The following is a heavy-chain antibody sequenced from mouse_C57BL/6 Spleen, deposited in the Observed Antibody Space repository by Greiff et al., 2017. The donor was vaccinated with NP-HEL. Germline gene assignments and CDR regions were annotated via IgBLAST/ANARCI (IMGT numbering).Heavy chain of an antibody. J-gene: IGHJ4*01. CDR2: IDPETGGT. Sequence: QVQLKESGAELVRPGASVTLSCKASGYTFTDYEMHWVKQTPVHGLEWIGAIDPETGGTAYNQKFKGKAILTADKSSSTAYMELRSLTSEDSAVYYCTRLRAYYGSSPYAMDYWGQGTSVTVSS. D-gene: IGHD1-1*01. CDR3: TRLRAYYGSSPYAMDY. V-gene: IGHV1-15*01. CDR1: GYTFTDYE.